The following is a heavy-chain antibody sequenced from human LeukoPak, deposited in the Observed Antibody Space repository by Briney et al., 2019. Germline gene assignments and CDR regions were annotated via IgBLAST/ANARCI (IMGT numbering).Heavy chain of an antibody. CDR1: GGTFSSYT. Sequence: SVKVSCKASGGTFSSYTISWVRQAPGQGLEWMGRIIPILGIANYAQRFQGRVTITADKSTSTAYMELSSLRSEDTAVYYCLHPSSGPSAVDYWGQGTLVTVSS. D-gene: IGHD3-22*01. J-gene: IGHJ4*02. CDR3: LHPSSGPSAVDY. V-gene: IGHV1-69*02. CDR2: IIPILGIA.